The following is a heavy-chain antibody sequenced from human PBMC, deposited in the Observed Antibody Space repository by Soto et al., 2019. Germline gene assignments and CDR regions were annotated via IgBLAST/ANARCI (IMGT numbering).Heavy chain of an antibody. V-gene: IGHV3-30-3*01. J-gene: IGHJ4*02. Sequence: QVQLVESGGGVVQPGRSLRLSCAASGFTFSSYAMHWVRQAPGKGLEWVAVISYDGSNKYYADSVKGRFTISRDNSKNTLYLQMNSLRAEDTAVYYCARDQVGMATMPGDYWGQGTLVTVSS. CDR3: ARDQVGMATMPGDY. CDR2: ISYDGSNK. CDR1: GFTFSSYA. D-gene: IGHD2-2*01.